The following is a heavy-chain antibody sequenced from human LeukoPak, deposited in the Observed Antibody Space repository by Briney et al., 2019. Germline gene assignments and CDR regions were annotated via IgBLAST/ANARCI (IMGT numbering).Heavy chain of an antibody. CDR2: ISSSSSTT. D-gene: IGHD1-1*01. J-gene: IGHJ4*02. CDR3: ATSNWD. V-gene: IGHV3-48*02. CDR1: GFTFSNYG. Sequence: QPGGSLRLSCAASGFTFSNYGMNWVRQAPGKGLEWVSYISSSSSTTNCADSVKGRFTISRDNAKSSLYLQMNSLRDEDSAVYYCATSNWDWGQGTLVTVSS.